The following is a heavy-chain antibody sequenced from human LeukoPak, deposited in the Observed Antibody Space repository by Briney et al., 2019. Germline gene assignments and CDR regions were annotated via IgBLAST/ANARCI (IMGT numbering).Heavy chain of an antibody. CDR3: ARQGAGSTWWFDP. Sequence: GESLKISCKGSGYSFTSYWIGWVRQMPGKGLEWMGIIYPGGSDTRYSPSFQGQVTISADRSISTAYLQWSSLKASDTAMYYCARQGAGSTWWFDPWGQGTLVTVSS. J-gene: IGHJ5*02. V-gene: IGHV5-51*01. CDR2: IYPGGSDT. CDR1: GYSFTSYW.